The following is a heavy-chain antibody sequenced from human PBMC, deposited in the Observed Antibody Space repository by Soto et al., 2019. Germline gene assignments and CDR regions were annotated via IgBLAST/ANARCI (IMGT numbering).Heavy chain of an antibody. CDR3: ARDKDRKHLGVNYYDAIDV. J-gene: IGHJ6*02. CDR2: IIPIFSTP. CDR1: GGTFGNSA. Sequence: QVQLVQSGAEVKKPGSSVTVSCKASGGTFGNSAISCVRQAPGQGLEWMGGIIPIFSTPDYAQKFQGRVTITADESTSTAYMELTSLRTEDTAVYYCARDKDRKHLGVNYYDAIDVWGQVPKVTVSS. V-gene: IGHV1-69*12.